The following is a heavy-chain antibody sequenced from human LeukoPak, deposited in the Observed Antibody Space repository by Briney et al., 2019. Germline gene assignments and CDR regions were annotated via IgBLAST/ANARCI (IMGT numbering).Heavy chain of an antibody. Sequence: PGGSLRLSCAASGFSFSNAWMIWVRQAPGKGLEWVSGITGIDGSTYYADSVKGRFTISRDNSKSTLYLQMNSLRGEDTAAYYCAKDAVRGSGRINWFDSWGQGTLVTVSS. J-gene: IGHJ5*01. CDR2: ITGIDGST. CDR3: AKDAVRGSGRINWFDS. V-gene: IGHV3-23*01. CDR1: GFSFSNAW. D-gene: IGHD3-10*01.